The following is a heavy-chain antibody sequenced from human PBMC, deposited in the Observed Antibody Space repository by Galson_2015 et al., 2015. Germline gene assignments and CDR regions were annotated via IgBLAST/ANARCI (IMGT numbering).Heavy chain of an antibody. V-gene: IGHV1-46*01. Sequence: SVKVSCKASGYTFTSYYMHWVRQAPGQGLEWMGIINPSGGSTSYAQKFQGRVTMTRDTSTSTVYMELSSLRSEDTAVYYCARAENSGSYSLPFDYWGQGTLVTVSS. CDR2: INPSGGST. CDR3: ARAENSGSYSLPFDY. CDR1: GYTFTSYY. J-gene: IGHJ4*02. D-gene: IGHD1-26*01.